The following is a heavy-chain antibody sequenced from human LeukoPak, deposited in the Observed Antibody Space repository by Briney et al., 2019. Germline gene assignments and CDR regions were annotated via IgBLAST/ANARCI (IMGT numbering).Heavy chain of an antibody. CDR1: GYSFTSYW. V-gene: IGHV5-51*01. CDR3: ATSSGYYLKSFDY. J-gene: IGHJ4*02. D-gene: IGHD3-22*01. CDR2: IYPGDSDT. Sequence: GESLKISCKGSGYSFTSYWIGWVRQMPGKGLEWMGIIYPGDSDTRYSPSFQGQVTISADNSISTAYLQWSSLKASDTAMYYCATSSGYYLKSFDYWGQGTLATVSS.